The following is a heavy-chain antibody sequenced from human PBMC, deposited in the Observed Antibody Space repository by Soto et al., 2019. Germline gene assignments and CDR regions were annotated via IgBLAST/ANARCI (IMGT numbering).Heavy chain of an antibody. CDR1: GGSFSGYY. CDR2: INHSGST. J-gene: IGHJ1*01. V-gene: IGHV4-34*01. CDR3: AREAKYYDFWSGYRKGSGYFQH. D-gene: IGHD3-3*01. Sequence: PSETLSLTCAVYGGSFSGYYWSWIRQPPGKGLEWIGEINHSGSTNYNPSLKSRVTISVDTSKNQFSLKLSSVTAADTAVYYCAREAKYYDFWSGYRKGSGYFQHWGQGTLVTVSS.